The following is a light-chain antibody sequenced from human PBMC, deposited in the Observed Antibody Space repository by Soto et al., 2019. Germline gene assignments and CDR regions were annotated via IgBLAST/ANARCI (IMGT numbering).Light chain of an antibody. V-gene: IGKV1-39*01. J-gene: IGKJ2*01. CDR2: AAS. CDR3: QQSYSTPNT. Sequence: DIQMTQSPSSLSTSVGDRVTITCRARQSISSYLNWYQQKPGTAPKLLIYAASSLQSWVPSRFCGSGSGTDFTLTISSLQPEAFATYYCQQSYSTPNTFGQGTKLEIK. CDR1: QSISSY.